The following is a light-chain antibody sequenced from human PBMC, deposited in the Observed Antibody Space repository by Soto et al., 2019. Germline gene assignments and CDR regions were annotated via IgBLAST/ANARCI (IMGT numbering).Light chain of an antibody. CDR2: SNN. Sequence: QSVLTQPPSASGTPGQRVTISCSGSSSNIGNNYLYWYQQLPGTAPKLLIYSNNQRPSGVPDRFSGSKSGTSASLAISGLRTDDEADYYCAAWDDSRRVWVFGGGTQLTVL. CDR3: AAWDDSRRVWV. CDR1: SSNIGNNY. J-gene: IGLJ3*02. V-gene: IGLV1-47*02.